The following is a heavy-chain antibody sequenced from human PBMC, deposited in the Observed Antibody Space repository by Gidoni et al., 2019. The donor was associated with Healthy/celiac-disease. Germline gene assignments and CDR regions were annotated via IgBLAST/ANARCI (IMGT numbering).Heavy chain of an antibody. D-gene: IGHD2-15*01. CDR1: GFTFSSYA. V-gene: IGHV3-30-3*01. CDR2: ISYDGSNK. CDR3: ARELGSGLPDY. Sequence: QVQLVESGGGVVQPGRSLRLSCAASGFTFSSYAMHWVRQAPGKGLEWVAVISYDGSNKYYADSVKGRFTISRDNSKNTLYLQMNSLRAEDTAVYYCARELGSGLPDYWGQGTLVTVSS. J-gene: IGHJ4*02.